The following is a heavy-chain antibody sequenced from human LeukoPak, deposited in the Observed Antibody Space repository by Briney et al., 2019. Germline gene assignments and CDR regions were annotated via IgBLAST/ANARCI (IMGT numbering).Heavy chain of an antibody. J-gene: IGHJ5*02. V-gene: IGHV4-34*01. CDR1: GGSFSGYY. D-gene: IGHD2-15*01. Sequence: PSETLSLTCAVYGGSFSGYYWSWIRQPPGKGLEWIGEINHSGSTNYNPSLKSRVTISVDTSKNQFSLKLSSVTAADTAVCYCARGGCSGGSCYSIGRSRNWFDPWGQGTLVTVSS. CDR2: INHSGST. CDR3: ARGGCSGGSCYSIGRSRNWFDP.